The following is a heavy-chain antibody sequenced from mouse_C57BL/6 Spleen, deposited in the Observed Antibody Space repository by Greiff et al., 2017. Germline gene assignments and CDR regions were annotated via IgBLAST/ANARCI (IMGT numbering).Heavy chain of an antibody. V-gene: IGHV1-26*01. CDR2: INPNNGGT. J-gene: IGHJ1*03. D-gene: IGHD1-1*01. CDR1: GYTFTDYY. Sequence: EVQLQQSGPELVKPGASVKISCKASGYTFTDYYMNWVKQSHGKSLEWIGDINPNNGGTSYNQKFKGKATLTVDKSSSTAYMELRSLTSEDSAVYYCARWAGGSSLGYFDVWGTGTTVTVSS. CDR3: ARWAGGSSLGYFDV.